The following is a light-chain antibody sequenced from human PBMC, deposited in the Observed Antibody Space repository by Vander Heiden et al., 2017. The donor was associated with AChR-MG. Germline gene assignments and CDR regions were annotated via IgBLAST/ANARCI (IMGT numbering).Light chain of an antibody. J-gene: IGLJ2*01. CDR1: SSNIGNNY. CDR2: RDN. V-gene: IGLV1-47*01. Sequence: QSVLTQPPSASGTPGQRVTISCSGSSSNIGNNYVYWYQQVSGPAPTLLIYRDNQRPSGVPDRFSGSKSGTSASLAISGLRSEDEADYYCAAWDDSLSGLVFGGGTKLTVL. CDR3: AAWDDSLSGLV.